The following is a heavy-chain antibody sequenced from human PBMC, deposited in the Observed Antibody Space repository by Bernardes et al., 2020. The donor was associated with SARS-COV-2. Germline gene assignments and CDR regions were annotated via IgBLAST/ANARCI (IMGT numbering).Heavy chain of an antibody. V-gene: IGHV4-39*01. CDR3: ARSSRCLEWFPSEGRDL. CDR2: TYYSGST. Sequence: SETLSLTCTVSGGSTSSSSYYWGWIRQPPGKGLEWIGSTYYSGSTYYNPSLKSRVTISVDTSKNQFSLKLSSVTAADTAVYYCARSSRCLEWFPSEGRDLWGKGTTVTGYS. J-gene: IGHJ6*04. D-gene: IGHD3-3*01. CDR1: GGSTSSSSYY.